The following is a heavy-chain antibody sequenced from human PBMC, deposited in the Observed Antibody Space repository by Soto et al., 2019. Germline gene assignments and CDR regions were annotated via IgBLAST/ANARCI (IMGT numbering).Heavy chain of an antibody. D-gene: IGHD2-15*01. Sequence: PGGSLRLSCAASGFTFTSYAMSWVRLAPGKGLEWVSTITGTGISTYYADSVKGRFTISRDISKNTLSLQMNSLRAEDSAVYFCAKGTLVYCTGGTCYPFDYWGQGTLVTVSS. CDR1: GFTFTSYA. V-gene: IGHV3-23*01. CDR2: ITGTGIST. J-gene: IGHJ4*02. CDR3: AKGTLVYCTGGTCYPFDY.